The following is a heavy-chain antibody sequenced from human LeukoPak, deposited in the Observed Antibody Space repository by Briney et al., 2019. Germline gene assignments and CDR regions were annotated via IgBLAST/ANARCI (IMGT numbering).Heavy chain of an antibody. CDR2: SNAGNGNT. Sequence: ASVKVSCKASGYTFTSYAMHWVRQAPGQRLEWMGWSNAGNGNTKYSQEFQGRVTITRDTSASTAYMELSSLRSDDTAVYYCTRRANGRRYNWFDTWGQGTLVTVSS. CDR1: GYTFTSYA. D-gene: IGHD2-8*01. J-gene: IGHJ5*02. CDR3: TRRANGRRYNWFDT. V-gene: IGHV1-3*02.